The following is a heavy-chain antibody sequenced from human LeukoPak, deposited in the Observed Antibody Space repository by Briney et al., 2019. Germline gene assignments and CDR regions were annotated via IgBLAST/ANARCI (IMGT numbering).Heavy chain of an antibody. CDR2: ISGDGDLT. V-gene: IGHV3-23*01. CDR1: GFTFGTYA. Sequence: GGSLRLSCEASGFTFGTYAMTWVRQGPGKGLEWVSVISGDGDLTYYTNSVKGRLTISRDNSKNTLYLQMNSLRADDTALYYCAKATTRGGTSNYYYYGMDVWGHGTTVTVSS. J-gene: IGHJ6*02. CDR3: AKATTRGGTSNYYYYGMDV. D-gene: IGHD1-1*01.